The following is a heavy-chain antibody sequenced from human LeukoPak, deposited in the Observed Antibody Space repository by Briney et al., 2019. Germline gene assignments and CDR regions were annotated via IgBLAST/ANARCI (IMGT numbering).Heavy chain of an antibody. CDR2: INPNSGGT. V-gene: IGHV1-2*02. CDR3: ARYIVVNPQTSHAFDI. CDR1: GYTFTGYY. D-gene: IGHD2-15*01. J-gene: IGHJ3*02. Sequence: ASVKVSCKASGYTFTGYYVHWVRQAPGQGLEWMGWINPNSGGTNYAQKFQGRVTMTRDTSISTAYMELSRLRSDDTAVYYCARYIVVNPQTSHAFDIWGQGTMVTVSS.